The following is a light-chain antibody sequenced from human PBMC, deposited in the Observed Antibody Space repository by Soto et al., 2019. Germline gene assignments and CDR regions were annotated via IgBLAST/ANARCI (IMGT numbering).Light chain of an antibody. CDR2: EAS. Sequence: DIQMTPSPSSLSASVGDRVTITCQASQDISNYLNWYQQKPGKAPKLLIYEASNLETGVPSRFSGSGSGTDFTFTISSLQPEDIATYYCQHCDNLPLTFGGGTKVDIK. V-gene: IGKV1-33*01. CDR1: QDISNY. CDR3: QHCDNLPLT. J-gene: IGKJ4*01.